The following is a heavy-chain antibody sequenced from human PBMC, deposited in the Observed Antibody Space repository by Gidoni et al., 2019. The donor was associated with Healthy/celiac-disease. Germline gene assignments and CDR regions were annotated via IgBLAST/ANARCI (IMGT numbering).Heavy chain of an antibody. Sequence: QVQLVQSGAEVKKPGASVRVSCRASGYTFTNYDMNWVRQAPGQGLEWMGWISAYNGSTRYAQKLQGRVTMTTDTSTNTAYMELRRLTSDDTAVYFCARVAVGDDYWGQGTLVTVSS. CDR1: GYTFTNYD. V-gene: IGHV1-18*01. CDR3: ARVAVGDDY. D-gene: IGHD6-19*01. CDR2: ISAYNGST. J-gene: IGHJ4*02.